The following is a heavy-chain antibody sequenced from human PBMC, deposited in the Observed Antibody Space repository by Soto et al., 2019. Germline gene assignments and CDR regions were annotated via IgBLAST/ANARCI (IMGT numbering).Heavy chain of an antibody. V-gene: IGHV1-46*01. Sequence: DSVWVSCKASGYTFTSYYMHWVRQAPGQGLEWMGIINPSGGSTSYAQKFQGRVTMTRDTSTRTVYMELSSLRSEDTAVYYCAREGSTTPRGWYDPWGQGTLVTVSS. CDR2: INPSGGST. D-gene: IGHD2-2*01. CDR1: GYTFTSYY. CDR3: AREGSTTPRGWYDP. J-gene: IGHJ5*02.